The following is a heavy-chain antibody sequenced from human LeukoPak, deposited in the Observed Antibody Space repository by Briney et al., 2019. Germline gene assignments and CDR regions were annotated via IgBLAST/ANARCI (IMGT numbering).Heavy chain of an antibody. CDR3: ARQNRYCSGGSCYVAFDI. J-gene: IGHJ3*02. CDR2: VTGSGSDM. CDR1: GFTFSAYH. D-gene: IGHD2-15*01. V-gene: IGHV3-11*04. Sequence: GGSLRLSCAASGFTFSAYHMSWIRQAPGKGLEWISYVTGSGSDMSYADSVKGRFTISRDNAKNSLYLQMNSLRAEDTAVYYCARQNRYCSGGSCYVAFDIWGQGTMVTVSS.